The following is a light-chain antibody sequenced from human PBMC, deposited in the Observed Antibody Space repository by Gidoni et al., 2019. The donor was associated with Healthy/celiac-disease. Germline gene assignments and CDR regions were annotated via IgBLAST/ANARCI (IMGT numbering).Light chain of an antibody. CDR1: QSVSSY. Sequence: EIVLTQSPATLSLSPGERATLSCRASQSVSSYLAWYQQQPGQAPRLLIYDASNRATGIPARFSGSGSGTDFTLTISSLEPEDFAVYYCQQELTFGGGTKVEIK. CDR3: QQELT. J-gene: IGKJ4*01. CDR2: DAS. V-gene: IGKV3-11*01.